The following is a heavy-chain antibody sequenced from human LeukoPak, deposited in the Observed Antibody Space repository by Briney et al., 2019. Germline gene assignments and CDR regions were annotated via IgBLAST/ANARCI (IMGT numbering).Heavy chain of an antibody. CDR2: INWNGGTT. J-gene: IGHJ4*02. Sequence: RTGGSLRLSCVASGLTFDDYGMSWVRQAPGKGLEWVSGINWNGGTTTYADSVKGRFTISRDNAKNSLYLQMNSLGVEDTAFYYCARNSGANVYTYSFQYWGRGTLVTASS. CDR3: ARNSGANVYTYSFQY. V-gene: IGHV3-20*04. D-gene: IGHD1-26*01. CDR1: GLTFDDYG.